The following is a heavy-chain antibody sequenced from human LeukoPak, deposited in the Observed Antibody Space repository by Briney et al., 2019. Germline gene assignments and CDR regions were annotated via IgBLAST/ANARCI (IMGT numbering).Heavy chain of an antibody. CDR3: ARVGARPLLWFGELSTFDY. CDR1: GGTFSSYA. V-gene: IGHV1-69*05. CDR2: IIPIFGTA. J-gene: IGHJ4*02. D-gene: IGHD3-10*01. Sequence: GSSVKVSCKASGGTFSSYAISWVRQAPGQGLEWMGGIIPIFGTANYAQKLQGRVTMTTDTSTSTAYMELRSLRSDDTAVYYCARVGARPLLWFGELSTFDYWGQGTLVTVSS.